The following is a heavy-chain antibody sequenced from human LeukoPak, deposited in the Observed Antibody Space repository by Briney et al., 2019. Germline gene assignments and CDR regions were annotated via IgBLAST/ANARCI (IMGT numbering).Heavy chain of an antibody. Sequence: ASVKVSCKASGYTFTGYYMHWVRQAPGQGLEWMGWINPNSSGTNYAQEFQGRVTMTRDTSISTAYMELSRLRSDDTAVYYCAREVPTIVVVTATLGPDAFDIWGQGTMVTVSS. CDR3: AREVPTIVVVTATLGPDAFDI. CDR2: INPNSSGT. D-gene: IGHD2-21*02. CDR1: GYTFTGYY. V-gene: IGHV1-2*02. J-gene: IGHJ3*02.